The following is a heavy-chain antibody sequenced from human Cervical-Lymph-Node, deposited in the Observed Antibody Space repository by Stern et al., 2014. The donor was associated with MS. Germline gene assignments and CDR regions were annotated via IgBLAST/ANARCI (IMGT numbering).Heavy chain of an antibody. CDR1: GFTFSSYG. CDR3: ARDRHDLGYCSGGSCYLPDY. Sequence: VQLVESGGGVVQPGRSLRLSCAASGFTFSSYGMHWVRQAPGKGLEWGAVIWYEGSNKYYADSVKGRFTISRDNSKNTLYLQMNSLRAEDTAVYYCARDRHDLGYCSGGSCYLPDYWGQGTLVTVSS. CDR2: IWYEGSNK. J-gene: IGHJ4*02. V-gene: IGHV3-33*01. D-gene: IGHD2-15*01.